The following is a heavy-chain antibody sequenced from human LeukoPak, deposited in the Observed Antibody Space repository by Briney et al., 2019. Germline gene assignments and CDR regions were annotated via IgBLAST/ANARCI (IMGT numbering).Heavy chain of an antibody. Sequence: GGSLRLSCAASGFTVSSNYMSWVRQAPGKGLEWVSVIYSGGSTYYADSVKGRFTISRDNSKNTLYLQMNSLRAEDTAVYYCAGDVYDFWSGSHYGMDVWGQGTTVTVSS. CDR2: IYSGGST. CDR3: AGDVYDFWSGSHYGMDV. J-gene: IGHJ6*02. V-gene: IGHV3-53*01. D-gene: IGHD3-3*01. CDR1: GFTVSSNY.